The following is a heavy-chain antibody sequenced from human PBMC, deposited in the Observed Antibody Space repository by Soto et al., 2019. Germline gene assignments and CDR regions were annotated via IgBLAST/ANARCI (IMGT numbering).Heavy chain of an antibody. CDR2: ISAYNGNT. CDR1: GYTFTSYG. J-gene: IGHJ6*02. CDR3: ARAYDFWSGLDYYYGMDV. V-gene: IGHV1-18*01. D-gene: IGHD3-3*01. Sequence: ASVKVSCKASGYTFTSYGISWVRQASGQGLEWMGWISAYNGNTNYAQKLQGRVTMTTDTSTSTAYMELRSLRSDDTAVYYCARAYDFWSGLDYYYGMDVWGQGTTVTVSS.